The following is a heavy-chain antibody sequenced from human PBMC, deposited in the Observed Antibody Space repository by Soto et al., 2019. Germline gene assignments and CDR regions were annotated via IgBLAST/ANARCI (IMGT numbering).Heavy chain of an antibody. CDR1: GGSISSSSYY. CDR3: ARRDRLRRGHFDY. D-gene: IGHD5-12*01. CDR2: IYYSGST. Sequence: SETLSLTCTVSGGSISSSSYYWGWIRQPPGKGLEWIGSIYYSGSTYYNPSLKSRVTISVDTSKNQFSPKLSSVTAADTAVYYCARRDRLRRGHFDYWGQGTLVTVSS. J-gene: IGHJ4*02. V-gene: IGHV4-39*01.